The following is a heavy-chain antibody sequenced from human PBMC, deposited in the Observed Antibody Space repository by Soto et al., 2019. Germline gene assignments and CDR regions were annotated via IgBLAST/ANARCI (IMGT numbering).Heavy chain of an antibody. Sequence: QVQLVQSGGEVKKPGASVKVSCKASGYTFSSYGINWVRQAPGQGLEWLGWISPYDGNTKYTQIHQVRVSMTTDTSTKTAYMEVRSLRSDDTAVYYCARGGYYDSSGSRNYHYYGMNVWGQGTTVTVSS. J-gene: IGHJ6*02. CDR1: GYTFSSYG. CDR2: ISPYDGNT. V-gene: IGHV1-18*01. CDR3: ARGGYYDSSGSRNYHYYGMNV. D-gene: IGHD3-22*01.